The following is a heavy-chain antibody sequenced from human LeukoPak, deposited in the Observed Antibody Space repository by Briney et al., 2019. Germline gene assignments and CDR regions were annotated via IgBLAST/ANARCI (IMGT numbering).Heavy chain of an antibody. D-gene: IGHD2-2*01. CDR3: ARGGRGVPAARRFKPGNWFDP. Sequence: PSETLSLTCAVYGGSFSGYHWSWIRQPPGKGLEWIGEINDGRGTNYNLSLKSRVTISADTSRNQFSLRLSSVTAADTALYYCARGGRGVPAARRFKPGNWFDPWGQGTLVTVSS. CDR2: INDGRGT. V-gene: IGHV4-34*01. J-gene: IGHJ5*02. CDR1: GGSFSGYH.